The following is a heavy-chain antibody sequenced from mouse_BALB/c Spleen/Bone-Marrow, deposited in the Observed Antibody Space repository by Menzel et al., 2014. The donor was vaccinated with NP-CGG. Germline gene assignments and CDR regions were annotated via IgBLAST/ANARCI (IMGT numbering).Heavy chain of an antibody. V-gene: IGHV5-6-5*01. Sequence: MLVESGGGLVKPGGSLKLSCAASGFTFGTYALSWVRQTPEQSLEWVASISSGGSTYYSGGVKGRFTISRDNARNILYLQMNSLRSEDTAMYYCAREGYASSYVGAMDSSGQGTSVTVSS. J-gene: IGHJ4*01. CDR1: GFTFGTYA. D-gene: IGHD1-1*01. CDR3: AREGYASSYVGAMDS. CDR2: ISSGGST.